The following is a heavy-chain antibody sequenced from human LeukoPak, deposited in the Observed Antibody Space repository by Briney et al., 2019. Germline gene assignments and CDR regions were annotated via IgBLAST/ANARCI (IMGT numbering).Heavy chain of an antibody. J-gene: IGHJ4*02. Sequence: PPETLSLTCTVSGGSISSGGYYWSWIRQPPGKGLEWIGEINHSGSTNYNPSLKSRVTISVDTSKNQFSLKLSSVTAADTAVYYCARLTVDFDYWGQGTLVTVSS. D-gene: IGHD2-8*02. V-gene: IGHV4-61*08. CDR2: INHSGST. CDR3: ARLTVDFDY. CDR1: GGSISSGGYY.